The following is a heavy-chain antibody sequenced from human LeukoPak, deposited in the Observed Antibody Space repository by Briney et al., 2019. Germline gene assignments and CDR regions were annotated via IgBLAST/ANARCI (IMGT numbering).Heavy chain of an antibody. CDR1: GFTFSSYE. CDR2: ISSSGSTI. J-gene: IGHJ4*02. D-gene: IGHD3-10*01. CDR3: ARDAYYYGSAPEN. Sequence: GGSLRLSCAASGFTFSSYEMNWVRQAPGKGLEWVSYISSSGSTIYYADSVKGRFTISRDNAKNSLYLQMNSLRAEDTAVYYCARDAYYYGSAPENWGQGTLVTVSS. V-gene: IGHV3-48*03.